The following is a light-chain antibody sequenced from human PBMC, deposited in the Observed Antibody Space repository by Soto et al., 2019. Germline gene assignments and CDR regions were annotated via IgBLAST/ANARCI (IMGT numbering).Light chain of an antibody. Sequence: EIVMTQSPATLSVSPGERATLSCRASQSVSSSLAWYQQKPGQTPRLLIYGASTRATGVPARFSGSGSGTEFALTVSSLPSEDFAVYYCQQCYNWPLTFGGGTKVEIK. J-gene: IGKJ4*01. V-gene: IGKV3-15*01. CDR2: GAS. CDR3: QQCYNWPLT. CDR1: QSVSSS.